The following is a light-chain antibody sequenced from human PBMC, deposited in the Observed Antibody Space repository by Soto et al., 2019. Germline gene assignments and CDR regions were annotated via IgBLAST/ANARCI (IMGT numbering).Light chain of an antibody. CDR3: QQSFSSPPIT. V-gene: IGKV1-39*01. J-gene: IGKJ5*01. Sequence: DIQMTQSPSSLSASLGDTVTISCRASQNIENYLHWYQQKAGKAPEVLLYVASVLKDGVSSRFSGSGYGTDFTLTITNLQPEDVAMYYCQQSFSSPPITFGQGTRLDIK. CDR2: VAS. CDR1: QNIENY.